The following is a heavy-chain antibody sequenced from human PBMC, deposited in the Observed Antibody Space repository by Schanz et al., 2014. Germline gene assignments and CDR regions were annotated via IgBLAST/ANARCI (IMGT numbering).Heavy chain of an antibody. CDR2: IIPIVDIT. Sequence: QVRLVQSGAEVKKPGSSVKVSCKASGGTFSSFAIFWVRQAPGQGLEWMGTIIPIVDITNYAQKFLGRVTITADKSTSTAYMELKSLRSADTAVYYCATIGVNDYWRFGLDLWGQGTTVTVSS. CDR1: GGTFSSFA. J-gene: IGHJ6*02. CDR3: ATIGVNDYWRFGLDL. D-gene: IGHD3-16*01. V-gene: IGHV1-69*04.